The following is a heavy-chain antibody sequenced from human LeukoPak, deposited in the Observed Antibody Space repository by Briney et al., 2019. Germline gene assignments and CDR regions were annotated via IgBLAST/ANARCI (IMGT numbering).Heavy chain of an antibody. CDR3: ASGNIVVVPSAGVDNWFDP. V-gene: IGHV1-69*06. CDR1: GGTFSSYA. D-gene: IGHD2-2*01. CDR2: IIPIFGTA. J-gene: IGHJ5*02. Sequence: SVKVSCKASGGTFSSYAISWVRQAPGQGLEWMGGIIPIFGTANYAQKFQGRVTITADKSTSTAYMELSSLRSEDTAVYYGASGNIVVVPSAGVDNWFDPWGQGTLVTVSS.